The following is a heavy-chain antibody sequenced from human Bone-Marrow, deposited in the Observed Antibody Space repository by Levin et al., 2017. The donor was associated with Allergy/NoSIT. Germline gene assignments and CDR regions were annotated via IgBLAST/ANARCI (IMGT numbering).Heavy chain of an antibody. J-gene: IGHJ4*02. D-gene: IGHD7-27*01. Sequence: SETLSLTCAVYGASSNYNFWSWIRQPPGKGLEWIGEVDHGETITYNPSLKSRVNISIDKSQKQFSLRLTSVTAADTAVYYCSSGGGAAPGDWGQGTLVIVYS. V-gene: IGHV4-34*01. CDR2: VDHGETI. CDR1: GASSNYNF. CDR3: SSGGGAAPGD.